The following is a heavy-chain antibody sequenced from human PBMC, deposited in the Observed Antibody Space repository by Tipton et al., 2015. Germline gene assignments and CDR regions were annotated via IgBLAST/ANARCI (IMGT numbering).Heavy chain of an antibody. CDR1: AYSISSDYY. J-gene: IGHJ3*02. CDR3: ARQSGESSGWPSAFDI. CDR2: IQYSGST. V-gene: IGHV4-38-2*01. Sequence: TLSLTCAVSAYSISSDYYWGWIRQPPGKGLEWIGYIQYSGSTNYNPSLKSRVTISVDTSKTQFSLKMSSVTASDTAVYYCARQSGESSGWPSAFDIWGQGTMVTVSS. D-gene: IGHD6-19*01.